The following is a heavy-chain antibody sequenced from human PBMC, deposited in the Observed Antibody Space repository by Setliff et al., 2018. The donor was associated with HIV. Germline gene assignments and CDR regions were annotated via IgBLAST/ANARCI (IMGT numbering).Heavy chain of an antibody. D-gene: IGHD2-2*03. Sequence: GGSLRLSCAASGLTLGYYSMVWVRQAPGKGLEWVGRVKSQSNGGTIDYGEPVKGRFTMSRDDSKDTVHLEMNSLKTEDTAVYFCTTIGYCRGTTCRSAFDIWGQGTMVTVSS. CDR3: TTIGYCRGTTCRSAFDI. CDR1: GLTLGYYS. CDR2: VKSQSNGGTI. V-gene: IGHV3-15*01. J-gene: IGHJ3*02.